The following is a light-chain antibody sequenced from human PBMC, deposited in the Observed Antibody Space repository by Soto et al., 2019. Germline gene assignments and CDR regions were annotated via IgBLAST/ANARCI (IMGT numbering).Light chain of an antibody. CDR1: QSLNNY. CDR2: DAS. CDR3: QQYHRSSIT. J-gene: IGKJ5*01. Sequence: DIQMTHSPSTLSASVLDRVTITCRASQSLNNYLAWYQQKPGKAPKLLIYDASTLERGVPSRFSGTGSGTEFTLTISSLQPDDFATYYCQQYHRSSITFGQGTRLEIK. V-gene: IGKV1-5*01.